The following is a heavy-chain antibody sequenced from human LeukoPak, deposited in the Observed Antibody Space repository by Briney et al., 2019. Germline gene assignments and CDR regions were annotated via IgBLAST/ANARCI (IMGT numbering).Heavy chain of an antibody. J-gene: IGHJ5*02. CDR3: ARHKWELGFDP. V-gene: IGHV4-59*08. Sequence: PSETLSLTCTVPGGSISSYYWSWIRQPPGKGLEWIGYIYYSGSTNYNPSLKSRVTISVDTSKNQFSLKLSSVTAADTAVYYCARHKWELGFDPWGQGTLVTVSS. D-gene: IGHD1-26*01. CDR1: GGSISSYY. CDR2: IYYSGST.